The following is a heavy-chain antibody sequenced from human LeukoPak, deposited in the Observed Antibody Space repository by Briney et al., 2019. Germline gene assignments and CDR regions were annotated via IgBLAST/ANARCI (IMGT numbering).Heavy chain of an antibody. V-gene: IGHV1-69*05. J-gene: IGHJ6*03. CDR3: ARDFYISASRTTSYYVDV. CDR2: IILIFGTA. D-gene: IGHD1-7*01. CDR1: GGTFSSYA. Sequence: SVKVSCKASGGTFSSYAISWVRQAPGQGLEWMGGIILIFGTANYAQKFQGRVTITTDESTSTAYMELSSLRSEDTAVYYCARDFYISASRTTSYYVDVWGKGTTVTVSS.